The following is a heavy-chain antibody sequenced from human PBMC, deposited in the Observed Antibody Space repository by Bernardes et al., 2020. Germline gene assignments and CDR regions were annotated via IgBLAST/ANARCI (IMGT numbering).Heavy chain of an antibody. Sequence: SETLSLTCTVSGGSISSYYWSWIRQPAGKGMEWIGRIYTSGSTNYNPSRKSRVTMSVDTSKNQFSLKLSSVTAADTAVYYCARDRGDYGDYDALDIWGQGTMVTVSS. J-gene: IGHJ3*02. CDR2: IYTSGST. CDR1: GGSISSYY. V-gene: IGHV4-4*07. D-gene: IGHD4-17*01. CDR3: ARDRGDYGDYDALDI.